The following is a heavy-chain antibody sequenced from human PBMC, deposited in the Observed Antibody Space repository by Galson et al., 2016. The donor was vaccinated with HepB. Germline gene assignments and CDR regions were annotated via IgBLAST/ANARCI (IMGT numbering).Heavy chain of an antibody. V-gene: IGHV3-72*01. CDR1: GFSFSDHF. CDR2: STIKASGYST. Sequence: SLRLSCAASGFSFSDHFMDWVRQAPGKGLEWVGRSTIKASGYSTEYAASVKGRFIISRDDSKNSLYLQRNSLKTEDTAVYYCARDSTPLQKRDALDIWGQGTMVTVSS. CDR3: ARDSTPLQKRDALDI. D-gene: IGHD2-2*01. J-gene: IGHJ3*02.